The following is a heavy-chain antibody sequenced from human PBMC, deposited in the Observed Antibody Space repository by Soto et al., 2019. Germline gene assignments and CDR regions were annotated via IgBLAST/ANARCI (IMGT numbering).Heavy chain of an antibody. CDR3: ARDPPGSGWAFDY. CDR1: GFTFSTHA. V-gene: IGHV3-33*01. CDR2: IWSDGSNK. D-gene: IGHD6-19*01. J-gene: IGHJ4*02. Sequence: TGGSLRLSCAAAGFTFSTHAMHWVRQVPGKGLEWVAFIWSDGSNKYYADSVKGRATISRDNSKRTVDLQMNSLRAEDTAVYYCARDPPGSGWAFDYWGQGTLVTVSS.